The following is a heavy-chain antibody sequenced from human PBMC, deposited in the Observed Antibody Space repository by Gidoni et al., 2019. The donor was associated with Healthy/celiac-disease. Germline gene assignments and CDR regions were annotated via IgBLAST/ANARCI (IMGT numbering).Heavy chain of an antibody. CDR2: IKQDGSEK. D-gene: IGHD6-6*01. Sequence: EVQLVESGGGLVQPGGSLRLSCAASGFTFSSYWMRWVRQAPGKGLEWVANIKQDGSEKYYVDAVKGRFNISRDNAKNSLYLQMNSLRAEDTAVYYCARADSYSSSVYGMDVWGQGTTVTVSS. J-gene: IGHJ6*02. CDR1: GFTFSSYW. CDR3: ARADSYSSSVYGMDV. V-gene: IGHV3-7*01.